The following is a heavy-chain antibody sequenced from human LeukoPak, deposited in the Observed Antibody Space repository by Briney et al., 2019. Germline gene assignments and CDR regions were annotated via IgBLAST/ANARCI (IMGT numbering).Heavy chain of an antibody. CDR2: ISGSGGST. V-gene: IGHV3-23*01. D-gene: IGHD1-26*01. J-gene: IGHJ4*02. CDR3: AKDRVGATTETFDY. Sequence: GGSLRLSCAAYGFTFCSYAMSWVRQAPGKGLKWVSAISGSGGSTYYADSVKGRFTISRDNSKNTLYLQMNSLRAEDTAVYYCAKDRVGATTETFDYWGQGTLVTVSS. CDR1: GFTFCSYA.